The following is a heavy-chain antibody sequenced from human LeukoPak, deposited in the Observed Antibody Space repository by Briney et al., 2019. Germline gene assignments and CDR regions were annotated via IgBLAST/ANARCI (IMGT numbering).Heavy chain of an antibody. D-gene: IGHD3-10*01. CDR3: AKGVENYYGSGGFDY. J-gene: IGHJ4*02. Sequence: PGGSLRLSCATSGFTFSSYAMSWVRQAPGKGLEWVSAISGSGGSTYYADSVKGRFTISRDNSKNTLYLQMNSLRAEDTAVYYCAKGVENYYGSGGFDYWGQGTLVTVSS. CDR2: ISGSGGST. CDR1: GFTFSSYA. V-gene: IGHV3-23*01.